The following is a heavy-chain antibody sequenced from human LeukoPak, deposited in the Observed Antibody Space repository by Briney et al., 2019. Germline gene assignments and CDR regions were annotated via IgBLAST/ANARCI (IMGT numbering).Heavy chain of an antibody. CDR1: GYSFTSYW. D-gene: IGHD3-10*01. Sequence: GESLKISCKGPGYSFTSYWIGWVRQMPGKGLEWMGIIYPGDSDTRYSPSFQGQVTISADKSISTAYLQWSSLKASDTAMYYCARAVMVRGVINAFDIWGQGTMVTVSS. J-gene: IGHJ3*02. CDR2: IYPGDSDT. CDR3: ARAVMVRGVINAFDI. V-gene: IGHV5-51*01.